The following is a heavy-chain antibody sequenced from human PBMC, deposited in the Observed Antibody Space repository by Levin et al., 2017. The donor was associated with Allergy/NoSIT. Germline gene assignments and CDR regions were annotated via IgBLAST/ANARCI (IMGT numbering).Heavy chain of an antibody. CDR3: AREWGSYRYYDY. V-gene: IGHV4-4*07. Sequence: PSETLSLTCTVSGGSITTYYWSWIRQPAGKGLEWIGRINTSGNTNYSPSLKSRVSMSVDTSKNQFSLNLSSVTAADTAVYYCAREWGSYRYYDYWGQGSLVTVSS. D-gene: IGHD3-16*02. CDR1: GGSITTYY. CDR2: INTSGNT. J-gene: IGHJ4*02.